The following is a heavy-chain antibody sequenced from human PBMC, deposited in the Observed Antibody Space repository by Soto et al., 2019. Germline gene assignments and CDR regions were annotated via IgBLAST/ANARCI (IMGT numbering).Heavy chain of an antibody. D-gene: IGHD2-15*01. CDR2: INSDGSST. V-gene: IGHV3-74*01. CDR3: ARDQGYCSGGSCYVAGY. Sequence: EVQLVESGGGLVQPGGSPRLSCAASGFTFRSYWMHWVRQVPGKGLVWVSRINSDGSSTGYADSVMGRFTISRDNAKNTLYLQMNSLRAEDTAVYYCARDQGYCSGGSCYVAGYWGQGTLVTVSS. CDR1: GFTFRSYW. J-gene: IGHJ4*02.